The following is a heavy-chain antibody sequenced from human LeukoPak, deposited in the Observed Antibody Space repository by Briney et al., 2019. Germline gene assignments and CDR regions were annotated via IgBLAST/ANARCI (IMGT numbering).Heavy chain of an antibody. CDR3: ARGSGYYSYDAFDI. CDR2: INRDGSST. CDR1: GFTFSSYW. V-gene: IGHV3-74*01. J-gene: IGHJ3*02. D-gene: IGHD3-22*01. Sequence: PGGSLRLSCAASGFTFSSYWMHWVRQVPGKGLVWVSRINRDGSSTSYADSVKGRFTISRDNAKNTLYLQMNSPRAEDTAVYYCARGSGYYSYDAFDIWGQGTMVTVSP.